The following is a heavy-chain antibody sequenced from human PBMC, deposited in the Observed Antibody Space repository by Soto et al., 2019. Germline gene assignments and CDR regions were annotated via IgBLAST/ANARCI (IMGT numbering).Heavy chain of an antibody. CDR3: ARGRRSVCSGGNWYPDLDY. D-gene: IGHD2-15*01. J-gene: IGHJ4*02. CDR1: GGSFSGYY. Sequence: QVQLQQWGAGLLKPSETLSLTCDVYGGSFSGYYWSWIRQPPGKGLEWIGEINHSGSTNYNTSLKSRVTISVDTSKNQFSLKLSSVTAADTAVYYCARGRRSVCSGGNWYPDLDYWGQGTLVIVSS. CDR2: INHSGST. V-gene: IGHV4-34*01.